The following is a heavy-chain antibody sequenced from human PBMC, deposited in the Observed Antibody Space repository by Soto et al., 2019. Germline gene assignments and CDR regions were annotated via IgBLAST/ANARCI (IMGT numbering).Heavy chain of an antibody. D-gene: IGHD6-6*01. CDR2: ISTYNGNP. V-gene: IGHV1-18*01. CDR1: GYTFSSYG. J-gene: IGHJ3*02. Sequence: GPEVTKPGASVKVSCKASGYTFSSYGINWVRQAPGQGLEWMGWISTYNGNPNYAQKFQGRVTMTTDTSTSTAYMELRSLRSDDTAVFYCARAPLYSTSPKTAFDIWGQGTVVTVSS. CDR3: ARAPLYSTSPKTAFDI.